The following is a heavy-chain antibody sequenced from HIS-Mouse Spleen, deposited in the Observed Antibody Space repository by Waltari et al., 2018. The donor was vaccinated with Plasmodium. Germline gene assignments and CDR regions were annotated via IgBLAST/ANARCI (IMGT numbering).Heavy chain of an antibody. Sequence: QVQLVESGGGVVQPGRSLRLSCAASGFTFSSYGMHWVRQAPGKGWGGVAVISKDGSNKYYADSVKGRFTISRDNSKNTLYLQMNSLRAEDTAVYYCAKGSFIGSGYDPWAFDIWGQGTMVTVSS. J-gene: IGHJ3*02. CDR1: GFTFSSYG. D-gene: IGHD5-12*01. V-gene: IGHV3-30*18. CDR3: AKGSFIGSGYDPWAFDI. CDR2: ISKDGSNK.